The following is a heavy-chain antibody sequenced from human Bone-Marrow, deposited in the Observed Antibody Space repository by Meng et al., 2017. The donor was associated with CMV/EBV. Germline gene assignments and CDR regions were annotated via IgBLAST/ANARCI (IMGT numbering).Heavy chain of an antibody. CDR2: IWYDGSDK. V-gene: IGHV3-33*01. CDR3: ARDGGMIRGARYFDY. CDR1: GFIFSSYG. D-gene: IGHD3-10*01. Sequence: GFIFSSYGMHWVRQAPGKGVEWVAAIWYDGSDKFYADSVKGRFTISRDISKNTLYLQMNTLRGEDTAVYYCARDGGMIRGARYFDYWGQGTLVTVSS. J-gene: IGHJ4*02.